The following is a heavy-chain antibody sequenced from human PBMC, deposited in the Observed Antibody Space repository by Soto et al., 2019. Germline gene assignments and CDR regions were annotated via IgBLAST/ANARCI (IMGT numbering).Heavy chain of an antibody. CDR3: ARRARPDFYYMDV. D-gene: IGHD6-6*01. Sequence: PGGSLRLSCAASGFTFSSYAMSWVRQAPGKGLEWVSAISSSGGSTYYADSVKGRFTISRDNSKNTVYLQMGSLRPEDMAVYYCARRARPDFYYMDVWGKGTTVTVS. V-gene: IGHV3-23*01. CDR1: GFTFSSYA. CDR2: ISSSGGST. J-gene: IGHJ6*03.